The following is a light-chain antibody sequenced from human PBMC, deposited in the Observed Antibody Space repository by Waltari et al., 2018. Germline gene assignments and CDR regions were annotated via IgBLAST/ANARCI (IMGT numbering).Light chain of an antibody. V-gene: IGKV3-15*01. J-gene: IGKJ1*01. CDR1: QSIRSN. CDR2: GAS. CDR3: QQYDNWLGT. Sequence: EIVMTQSPATLSVFPGERATLSCSASQSIRSNLAWYQHKPGQAPSLLIYGASTRATGIPARFSGSGSGTEFTLTISSLQSEDFAVYFCQQYDNWLGTFGQGTKVEIK.